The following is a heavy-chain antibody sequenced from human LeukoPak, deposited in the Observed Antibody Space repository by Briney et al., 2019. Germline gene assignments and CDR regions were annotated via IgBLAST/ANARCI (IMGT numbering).Heavy chain of an antibody. Sequence: SVKVSCKASRYTFSGYYIQCLRHAPGLGLDWMGWINPKSGGTSYAQKFQDRVTMTRDTSISTAHMELSRLRSDDTAVYYCARDPIVGATISGYYGMDVWGQGTTVTVSS. V-gene: IGHV1-2*02. CDR3: ARDPIVGATISGYYGMDV. J-gene: IGHJ6*02. CDR1: RYTFSGYY. CDR2: INPKSGGT. D-gene: IGHD1-26*01.